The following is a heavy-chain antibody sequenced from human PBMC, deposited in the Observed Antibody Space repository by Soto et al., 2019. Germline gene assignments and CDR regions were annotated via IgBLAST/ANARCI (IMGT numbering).Heavy chain of an antibody. CDR1: GYTFTSYD. J-gene: IGHJ6*02. CDR2: VNPNSGNT. D-gene: IGHD6-6*01. Sequence: ASVKVSCKASGYTFTSYDINWVRQATGQGLEWMGWVNPNSGNTGYAQKFQGRVTMTRNTSISTAYMELSSLRSGDTAVYYCARPRSARNYYYYYGMDVWGQGTTVTVSS. V-gene: IGHV1-8*01. CDR3: ARPRSARNYYYYYGMDV.